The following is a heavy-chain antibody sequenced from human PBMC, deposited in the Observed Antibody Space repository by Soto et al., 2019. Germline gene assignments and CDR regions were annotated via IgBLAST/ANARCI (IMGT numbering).Heavy chain of an antibody. Sequence: SVKVSCKASGGTFSSYTISWVRQAPGQGLEWMGRTIPILGIANYAQKFQGRVTINADKSTSTAYMELSSLRSEDTAVYYCARKYNWNYDNWFDPWGQGTLVTVSS. CDR1: GGTFSSYT. J-gene: IGHJ5*02. V-gene: IGHV1-69*02. CDR3: ARKYNWNYDNWFDP. D-gene: IGHD1-7*01. CDR2: TIPILGIA.